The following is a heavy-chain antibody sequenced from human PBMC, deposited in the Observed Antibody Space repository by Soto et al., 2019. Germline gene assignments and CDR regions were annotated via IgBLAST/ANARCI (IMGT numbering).Heavy chain of an antibody. CDR1: GDSVSSNSAA. CDR2: TYYRSKWKT. CDR3: ARGDVIDI. V-gene: IGHV6-1*01. J-gene: IGHJ3*02. Sequence: SQTLSLTCAISGDSVSSNSAAWNWVRQSPSRGLEWLGRTYYRSKWKTDYAVSVRGRITINPDTSNNQFPLQLNSVTPGDTAVYYCARGDVIDIWGRGTMVTVSS.